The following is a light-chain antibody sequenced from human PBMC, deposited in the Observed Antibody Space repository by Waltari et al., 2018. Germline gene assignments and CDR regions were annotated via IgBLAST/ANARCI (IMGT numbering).Light chain of an antibody. CDR3: QQYNSAPWT. J-gene: IGKJ1*01. Sequence: DIQMTHSPSSLSASVGDTVTITCRASQGISSYLAWYQQKPGKGPKPLIYYASNLESGVPSRFSGSGSGTEFTLTISSLQPEDFATYYCQQYNSAPWTFGQGTKVEIK. CDR1: QGISSY. V-gene: IGKV1-16*01. CDR2: YAS.